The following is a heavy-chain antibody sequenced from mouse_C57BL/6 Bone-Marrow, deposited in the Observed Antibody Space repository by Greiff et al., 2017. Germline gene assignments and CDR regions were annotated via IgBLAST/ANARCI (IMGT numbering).Heavy chain of an antibody. CDR1: GYAFSSYW. CDR2: IYPGDGDT. V-gene: IGHV1-80*01. Sequence: VQLVESGAELVKPGASVKISCKASGYAFSSYWMNWVKQRPGKGLEWIGQIYPGDGDTNYNGKFKGKATLTADKSSSTAYMQLSSLTSEDSAVYFCARWYYYGFDYWGQGTTLTVSS. CDR3: ARWYYYGFDY. J-gene: IGHJ2*01. D-gene: IGHD1-1*01.